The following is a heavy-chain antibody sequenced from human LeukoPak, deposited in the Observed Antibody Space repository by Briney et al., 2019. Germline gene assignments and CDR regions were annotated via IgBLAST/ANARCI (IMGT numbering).Heavy chain of an antibody. Sequence: ASVKVSCKASGYTFSSYDINWVRQATGQGLEWMGWMNPNSGNTGYAQKFQGRVTMTRNTSISTAYMELSSLRSEDTAVYYCARGLFSGRYFDWLLGDGEAYYMDVWGKGTTVTISS. V-gene: IGHV1-8*01. CDR3: ARGLFSGRYFDWLLGDGEAYYMDV. J-gene: IGHJ6*03. CDR2: MNPNSGNT. D-gene: IGHD3-9*01. CDR1: GYTFSSYD.